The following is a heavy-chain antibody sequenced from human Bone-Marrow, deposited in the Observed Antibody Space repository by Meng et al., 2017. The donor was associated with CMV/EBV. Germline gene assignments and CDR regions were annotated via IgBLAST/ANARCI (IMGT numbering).Heavy chain of an antibody. V-gene: IGHV3-21*04. CDR3: ARGVDDFWSGGDAFDI. CDR2: ISSSGRYI. J-gene: IGHJ3*02. CDR1: GFTFSDYR. Sequence: GESLKISCAASGFTFSDYRMNWVRQAPGKGLEWVSSISSSGRYIFYADSAKGRFTISRDNSKNTLYLQMNSLRAEDTAVYYCARGVDDFWSGGDAFDIWGQGTMVTVSS. D-gene: IGHD3-3*01.